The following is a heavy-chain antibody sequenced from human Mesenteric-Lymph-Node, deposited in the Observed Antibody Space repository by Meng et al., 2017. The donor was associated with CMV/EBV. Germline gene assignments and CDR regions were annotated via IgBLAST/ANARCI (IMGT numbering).Heavy chain of an antibody. CDR2: IENDGSKT. D-gene: IGHD3/OR15-3a*01. J-gene: IGHJ5*02. CDR1: GFIFRSYA. V-gene: IGHV3-30*10. CDR3: VRPHYDFWTDHEFNWFDP. Sequence: GESLKISCAASGFIFRSYAMYWVRQAPGKGLEWVAIIENDGSKTDYTDSVKGRFILSRDPHNNTASLQMNSLRPEDTAIYYCVRPHYDFWTDHEFNWFDPWGPGTLVTVSS.